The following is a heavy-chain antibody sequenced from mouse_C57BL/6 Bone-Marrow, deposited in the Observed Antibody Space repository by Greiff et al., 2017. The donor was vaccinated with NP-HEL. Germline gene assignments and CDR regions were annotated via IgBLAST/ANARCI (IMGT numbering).Heavy chain of an antibody. CDR2: IDPENGDT. CDR3: TTRDYDAGAMDY. D-gene: IGHD2-4*01. CDR1: GFNIKDDY. Sequence: EVKLMESGAELVRPGASVKLSCTASGFNIKDDYMHWVKQRPEQGLEWIGWIDPENGDTEYASKFQGKATITADTSSNTAYLQLSSLTSEDTAVYYCTTRDYDAGAMDYWGQGTSVTVSS. J-gene: IGHJ4*01. V-gene: IGHV14-4*01.